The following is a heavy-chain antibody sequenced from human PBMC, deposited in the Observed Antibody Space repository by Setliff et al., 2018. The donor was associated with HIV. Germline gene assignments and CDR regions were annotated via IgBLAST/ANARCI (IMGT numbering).Heavy chain of an antibody. Sequence: PSETLSLTCAVYSGSFSGYRWTWIRQPPGKGLEWIGEINHRGSTTYNPSLRSRVTISVDTSKYQFSLKLNSVTAADTAVYYCARGDYYDSTGYEGLDSWGRGTLVTVSS. V-gene: IGHV4-34*01. CDR1: SGSFSGYR. D-gene: IGHD3-22*01. J-gene: IGHJ4*02. CDR2: INHRGST. CDR3: ARGDYYDSTGYEGLDS.